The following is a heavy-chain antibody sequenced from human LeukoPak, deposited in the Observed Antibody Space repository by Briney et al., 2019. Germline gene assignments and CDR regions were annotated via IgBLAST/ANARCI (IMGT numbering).Heavy chain of an antibody. Sequence: GGSLRLSCVGSGYIFNSYWMSWVRQAPGKGLEWVANTKQDGSEKYYLDSVKGRFTISRDNAKNSLYLQMNTLRPEDTAVYYCARERNVAVVTAFDVWGQGTMVTVSS. V-gene: IGHV3-7*01. CDR3: ARERNVAVVTAFDV. J-gene: IGHJ3*01. CDR2: TKQDGSEK. D-gene: IGHD3-10*02. CDR1: GYIFNSYW.